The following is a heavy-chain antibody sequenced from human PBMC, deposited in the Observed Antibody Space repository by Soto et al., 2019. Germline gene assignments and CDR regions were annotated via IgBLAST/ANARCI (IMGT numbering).Heavy chain of an antibody. CDR1: GFTFSSYS. D-gene: IGHD2-15*01. V-gene: IGHV3-21*01. Sequence: GGSLRLSCAASGFTFSSYSMNWVRQAPGKGLEWVSSISSSSSYIYYADSVKGRFTISRDNAKNSLYLQMNSLRAEDTAVYYCARDRVGYCSGGSGSFRKPARENWFDPWGQGTLVTVSS. CDR3: ARDRVGYCSGGSGSFRKPARENWFDP. CDR2: ISSSSSYI. J-gene: IGHJ5*02.